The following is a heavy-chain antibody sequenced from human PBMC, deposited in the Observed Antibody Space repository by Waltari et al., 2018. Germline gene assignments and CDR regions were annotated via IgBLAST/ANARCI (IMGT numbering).Heavy chain of an antibody. J-gene: IGHJ6*02. Sequence: EEQLVESGGGLVQPGDSMRLSCAASGFTLSSYWMTWVRPPPGKGPLWVSRISSDASDTTYADFVKGRFTISRDNAKNTLYLQMNRLRAEDTAVYFCARVSRRTYRSPVPGRHYYYGMDVWGQGTTVTVSS. D-gene: IGHD1-1*01. V-gene: IGHV3-74*03. CDR3: ARVSRRTYRSPVPGRHYYYGMDV. CDR1: GFTLSSYW. CDR2: ISSDASDT.